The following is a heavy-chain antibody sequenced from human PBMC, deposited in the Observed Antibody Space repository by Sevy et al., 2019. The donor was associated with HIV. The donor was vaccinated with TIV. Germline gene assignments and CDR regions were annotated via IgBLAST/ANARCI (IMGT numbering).Heavy chain of an antibody. D-gene: IGHD2-15*01. Sequence: SETLSLTCTVSGGSISSGGYYWSWIRQHPGKGLEWIGYIYYSGSTYYNPSLKSRVTISVDTSKNQFSLKLSSVTAADTAVYYCARDYGPVVETGDAFDISGQRTMVTVSS. CDR3: ARDYGPVVETGDAFDI. CDR2: IYYSGST. J-gene: IGHJ3*02. V-gene: IGHV4-31*03. CDR1: GGSISSGGYY.